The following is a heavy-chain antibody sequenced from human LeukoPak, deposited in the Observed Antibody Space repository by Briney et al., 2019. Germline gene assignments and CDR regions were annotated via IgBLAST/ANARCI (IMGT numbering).Heavy chain of an antibody. CDR2: IYNSRST. D-gene: IGHD3-9*01. CDR3: ARRNVLTEGEAFDI. Sequence: SETLSLTCTVSGGSTSSYYWTWIRQPPGEGLEWIGYIYNSRSTNYNPSLNSRVTISADASKNQFSLKLNSVTAADTAVYYCARRNVLTEGEAFDIWGQGTMVTVSS. CDR1: GGSTSSYY. V-gene: IGHV4-59*08. J-gene: IGHJ3*02.